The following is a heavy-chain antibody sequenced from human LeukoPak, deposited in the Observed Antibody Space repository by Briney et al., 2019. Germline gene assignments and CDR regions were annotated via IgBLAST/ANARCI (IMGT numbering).Heavy chain of an antibody. Sequence: GGSLRLSCARSACTSSSYLMHWVRQAPGKGLVWVSRINSDGSSTSYADSVKGRFTISRDNAKNTLYLQMTSLRAEDTAVYYCARVSMGYYENYWGQGTLVTVSS. CDR3: ARVSMGYYENY. CDR2: INSDGSST. J-gene: IGHJ4*02. CDR1: ACTSSSYL. V-gene: IGHV3-74*01. D-gene: IGHD3-3*01.